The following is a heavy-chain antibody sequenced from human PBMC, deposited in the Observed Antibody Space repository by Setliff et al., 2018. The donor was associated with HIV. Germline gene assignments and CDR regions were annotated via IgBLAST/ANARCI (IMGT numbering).Heavy chain of an antibody. D-gene: IGHD4-17*01. CDR3: ARDRYGDYAYFDY. CDR1: GGSITSYY. Sequence: SETLSLTCTVSGGSITSYYWTWIRQPPGKGLEWIGYIYYSGSTNYNPSLKSRLTISVDTSKNQFSLKLTSVTAADTAVYYCARDRYGDYAYFDYWGQGTLVTVSS. V-gene: IGHV4-59*12. J-gene: IGHJ4*02. CDR2: IYYSGST.